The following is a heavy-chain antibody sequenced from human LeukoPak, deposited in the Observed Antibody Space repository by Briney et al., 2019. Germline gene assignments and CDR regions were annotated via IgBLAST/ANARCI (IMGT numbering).Heavy chain of an antibody. CDR2: IYYSGST. D-gene: IGHD1-26*01. CDR1: GGSISSYY. J-gene: IGHJ4*02. Sequence: PSETLSLTCTVSGGSISSYYWSWIRQPPGKGLEWIGYIYYSGSTNYNPSLKSRVTMSVDTSKNQFSLKLSSVTAADTAVYYCARVSRGGSYSRHPDYYFDYWGQGTLVTVSS. V-gene: IGHV4-59*12. CDR3: ARVSRGGSYSRHPDYYFDY.